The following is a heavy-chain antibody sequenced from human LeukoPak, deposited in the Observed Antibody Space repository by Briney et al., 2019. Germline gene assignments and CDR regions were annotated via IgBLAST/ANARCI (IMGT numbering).Heavy chain of an antibody. CDR3: AKDGSGYYFHC. Sequence: GGSLRLSCAASGFTFSSYAMSGVRQAPGKGLEWVSAISGSGGSTYYADSVKGRFTISRDNSKNTLYLQMNSLRAEDTAVYYCAKDGSGYYFHCWGQGTLVTVSS. CDR1: GFTFSSYA. D-gene: IGHD3-22*01. CDR2: ISGSGGST. J-gene: IGHJ4*02. V-gene: IGHV3-23*01.